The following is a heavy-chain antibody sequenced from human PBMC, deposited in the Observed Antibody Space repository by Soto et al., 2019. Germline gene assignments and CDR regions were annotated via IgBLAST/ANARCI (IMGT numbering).Heavy chain of an antibody. CDR1: GYTFSSYG. D-gene: IGHD4-4*01. Sequence: ASVKVSCKASGYTFSSYGISWVRQTPGQGLEWMGWISAYSGSTDYAQKLQRRVTMTTDTSTSTVYMELRSLRSDDTAVYYCTRDRLTLTTSLIFDYWGQGTLVTVSS. J-gene: IGHJ4*02. CDR2: ISAYSGST. CDR3: TRDRLTLTTSLIFDY. V-gene: IGHV1-18*01.